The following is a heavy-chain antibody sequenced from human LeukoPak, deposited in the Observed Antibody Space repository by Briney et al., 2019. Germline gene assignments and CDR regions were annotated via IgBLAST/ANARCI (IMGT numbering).Heavy chain of an antibody. V-gene: IGHV4-31*03. CDR1: GGSISSGGYY. CDR2: IYYSGST. CDR3: ARDRHSGYVHGVDY. J-gene: IGHJ4*02. Sequence: PSETLSLTCTVSGGSISSGGYYWSWIRQHPGKGLEWIGYIYYSGSTYYNPSLKSRVTISVDTSKNQFSLKLSSVTAADTAVYYCARDRHSGYVHGVDYWGQGALVTVSS. D-gene: IGHD5-12*01.